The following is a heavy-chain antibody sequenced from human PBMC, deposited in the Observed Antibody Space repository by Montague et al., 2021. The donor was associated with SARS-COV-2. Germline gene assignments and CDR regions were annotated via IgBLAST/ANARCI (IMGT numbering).Heavy chain of an antibody. CDR2: IYWDDDK. V-gene: IGHV2-5*02. CDR1: GFSLSTSGVG. Sequence: PALVKPTQTLTLTCTFSGFSLSTSGVGVGWIRQPPGKALEWLALIYWDDDKRYSTSLKGRLTITKDTSKNQVVLTMTNMDPVDTATYYCAHRYSGRIAAARFDYWGQGTLVTVSS. J-gene: IGHJ4*02. CDR3: AHRYSGRIAAARFDY. D-gene: IGHD6-13*01.